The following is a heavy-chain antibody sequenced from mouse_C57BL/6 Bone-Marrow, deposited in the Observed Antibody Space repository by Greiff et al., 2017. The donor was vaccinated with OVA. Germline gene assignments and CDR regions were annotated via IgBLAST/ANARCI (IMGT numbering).Heavy chain of an antibody. CDR2: ISSGSSTI. J-gene: IGHJ4*01. V-gene: IGHV5-17*01. CDR1: GFTFSDYG. CDR3: ARLGSGYAMDY. Sequence: EVMLVESGGGLVKPGGSLKLSCAASGFTFSDYGMHWVRQAPEKGLEWVAYISSGSSTIYYADTVKGRFTISRDNAKNTLFLQMTSLRSEDTAMYYCARLGSGYAMDYWGQGTSVTVSS. D-gene: IGHD1-1*01.